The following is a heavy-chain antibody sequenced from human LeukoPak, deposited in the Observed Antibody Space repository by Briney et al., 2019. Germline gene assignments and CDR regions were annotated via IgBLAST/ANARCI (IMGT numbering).Heavy chain of an antibody. J-gene: IGHJ3*02. CDR2: IYYSGST. CDR3: ARDLVTVTKGFDI. Sequence: SETPSLTCTVSGGSISSYYWSWIRQPPGKGLEWIGYIYYSGSTNYNPSLRSRVTISVDTSKNQFSLRLSSVTAADTAVCYCARDLVTVTKGFDIWGQGTMVSVSS. D-gene: IGHD4-17*01. CDR1: GGSISSYY. V-gene: IGHV4-59*01.